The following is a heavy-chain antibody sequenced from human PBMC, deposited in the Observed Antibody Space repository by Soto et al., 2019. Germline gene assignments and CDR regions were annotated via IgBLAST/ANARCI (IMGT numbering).Heavy chain of an antibody. Sequence: SVKVSCKASGGTFSSYAISWVRQAPGQGLEWMGGIIPIFGTANYAQKFQGRVTITADESTSTAYMELSSLRSADTAVYYCARGFWFDGSCYSTRDYGIQHWGQGTMVTVSS. V-gene: IGHV1-69*13. J-gene: IGHJ1*01. D-gene: IGHD2-15*01. CDR1: GGTFSSYA. CDR2: IIPIFGTA. CDR3: ARGFWFDGSCYSTRDYGIQH.